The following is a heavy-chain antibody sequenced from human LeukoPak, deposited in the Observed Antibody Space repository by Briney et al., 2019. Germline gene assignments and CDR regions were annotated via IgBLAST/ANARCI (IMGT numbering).Heavy chain of an antibody. CDR2: ISGSGAIT. CDR3: AKAAELMDYAPYYFDF. Sequence: QTGGSLRLSCAASGFTFSSFGMTWVRQAPGKGLAWVSTISGSGAITYYADSVKGRFTISTDNSRDTLYLQMNSLRGDDTAVYYCAKAAELMDYAPYYFDFWGQGTLVTVSS. V-gene: IGHV3-23*01. CDR1: GFTFSSFG. D-gene: IGHD3-16*01. J-gene: IGHJ4*02.